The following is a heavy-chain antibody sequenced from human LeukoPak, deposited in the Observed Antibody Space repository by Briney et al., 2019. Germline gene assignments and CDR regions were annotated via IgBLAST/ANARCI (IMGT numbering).Heavy chain of an antibody. CDR3: ASLGGSGSYISV. CDR2: ISSSSSYI. V-gene: IGHV3-21*01. CDR1: GFTFSSYS. Sequence: GGSLRLSCAASGFTFSSYSMNWVRQAPGKGPEWVSSISSSSSYIYYADSVKGRFTISRDNAKNSLYLQMNSLRAEDTAVYYCASLGGSGSYISVWGQGTLVTVSS. J-gene: IGHJ4*02. D-gene: IGHD1-26*01.